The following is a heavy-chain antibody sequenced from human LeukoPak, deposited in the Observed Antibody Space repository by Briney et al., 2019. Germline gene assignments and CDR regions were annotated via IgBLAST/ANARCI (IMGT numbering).Heavy chain of an antibody. J-gene: IGHJ5*02. CDR2: IIPIFGTA. D-gene: IGHD4-17*01. V-gene: IGHV1-69*05. CDR1: GYTFTGYY. CDR3: ARVYGDYP. Sequence: VASVKVSCKASGYTFTGYYMHWVRQAPGQGLEWMGGIIPIFGTANYAQKFQGRVTITTDESTSTAYMELSSLRSEDTAVYYCARVYGDYPWGQGTLVTVSS.